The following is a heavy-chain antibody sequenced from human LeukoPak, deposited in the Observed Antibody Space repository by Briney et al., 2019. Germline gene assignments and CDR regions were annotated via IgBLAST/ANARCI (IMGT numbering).Heavy chain of an antibody. D-gene: IGHD2-15*01. J-gene: IGHJ4*02. Sequence: PGRSLRLSCAASGFTFSNSDMHWVRQAPGKGLEWVAVVWYDGSNKYYADSVKGRFTISRDNSKNTLYLQMNSLRAEDTAVYYCAKTQGYYDYWGQGTLVTVSS. CDR1: GFTFSNSD. CDR3: AKTQGYYDY. CDR2: VWYDGSNK. V-gene: IGHV3-33*06.